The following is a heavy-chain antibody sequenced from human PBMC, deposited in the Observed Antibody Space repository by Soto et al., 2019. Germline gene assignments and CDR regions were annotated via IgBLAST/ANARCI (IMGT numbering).Heavy chain of an antibody. V-gene: IGHV4-31*03. Sequence: TPALTCTVSGGSISSGGYYWSWIRQRPGKGLEWIGYIYYSGSTYYNPSLKSRVTISVDTSKNQFPLKLSSVTAADTAVYYCARDSSDYYGSGRRWFDPWGQGTLVTVS. CDR2: IYYSGST. CDR1: GGSISSGGYY. CDR3: ARDSSDYYGSGRRWFDP. D-gene: IGHD3-10*01. J-gene: IGHJ5*02.